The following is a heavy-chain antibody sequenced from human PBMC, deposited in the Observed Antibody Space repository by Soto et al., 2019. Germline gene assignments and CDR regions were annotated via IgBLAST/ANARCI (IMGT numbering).Heavy chain of an antibody. J-gene: IGHJ5*02. Sequence: GEPLKISCKGSGYSFTSYWISWVRQMPGKGLEWMGRIDPSDSYTNYSPSFQGHVTISADKSISTAYLQWSSLKASDTAMYYCARHREQGYFDADPWGQGTLVTVAS. CDR2: IDPSDSYT. CDR1: GYSFTSYW. V-gene: IGHV5-10-1*01. CDR3: ARHREQGYFDADP. D-gene: IGHD3-9*01.